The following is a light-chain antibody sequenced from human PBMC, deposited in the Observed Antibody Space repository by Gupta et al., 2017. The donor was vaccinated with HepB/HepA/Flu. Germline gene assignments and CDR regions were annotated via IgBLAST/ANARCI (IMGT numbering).Light chain of an antibody. CDR1: QSLVYSDGNTY. Sequence: DFVMTQSPLSLPVTLGQPASISCRSSQSLVYSDGNTYLNWLHQRPGQSPRRLIYKISNRDSGVPDRFSGSGSGTNFTLKISRVEAEDFGVYFCMAGRHWTFGQGTKVEIK. CDR3: MAGRHWT. J-gene: IGKJ1*01. V-gene: IGKV2-30*01. CDR2: KIS.